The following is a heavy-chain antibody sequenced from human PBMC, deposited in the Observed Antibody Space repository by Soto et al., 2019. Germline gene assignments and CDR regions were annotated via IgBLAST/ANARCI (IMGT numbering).Heavy chain of an antibody. V-gene: IGHV1-69*13. CDR1: GGGFSIYA. J-gene: IGHJ4*02. Sequence: ASVKVSWKASGGGFSIYAISCVRQAPGQGLEWMGGIIPIFGTANYAQKFQGRVTITADESTSTAYMELSSLRSEDTAVYYCARGFRGYSYGRLDYWGQGTLVTVSS. CDR2: IIPIFGTA. D-gene: IGHD5-18*01. CDR3: ARGFRGYSYGRLDY.